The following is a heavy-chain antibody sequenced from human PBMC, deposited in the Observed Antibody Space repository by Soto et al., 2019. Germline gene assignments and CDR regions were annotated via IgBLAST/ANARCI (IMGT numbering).Heavy chain of an antibody. CDR1: GYTFTSYA. D-gene: IGHD2-15*01. CDR2: INAGNGNT. CDR3: ARDLLDIVVVVAATSAWFDP. V-gene: IGHV1-3*01. Sequence: ASVKVSCKASGYTFTSYAMHWVRQAPGQRLEWMGWINAGNGNTKYSQKFQGRVTITRDTSASTAYMELSSLRSEDTAVYYCARDLLDIVVVVAATSAWFDPWGQGTLVTVSS. J-gene: IGHJ5*02.